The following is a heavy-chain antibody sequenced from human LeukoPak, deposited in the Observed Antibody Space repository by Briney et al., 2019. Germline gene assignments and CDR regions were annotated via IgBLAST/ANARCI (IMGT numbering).Heavy chain of an antibody. CDR1: GGSISSGSYY. CDR2: IYTSGST. CDR3: ARVFPRWRYCSGGSCGGDFDY. J-gene: IGHJ4*02. V-gene: IGHV4-61*02. D-gene: IGHD2-15*01. Sequence: SETLSLTCTVSGGSISSGSYYWSWIRQPAGKGLEWIGRIYTSGSTNYNPSLKSRVTISVDTSKNQFSLKLSSVTAADTAVYYCARVFPRWRYCSGGSCGGDFDYWGQGTLVTVSS.